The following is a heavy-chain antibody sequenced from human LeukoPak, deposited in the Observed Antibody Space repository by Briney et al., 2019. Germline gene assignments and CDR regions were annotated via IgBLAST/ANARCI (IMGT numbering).Heavy chain of an antibody. CDR3: AKVGTGDLFRALDY. V-gene: IGHV3-30-3*01. J-gene: IGHJ4*02. CDR2: ISYDGSNK. CDR1: GFTFSSYA. Sequence: PGRSLRLSCAASGFTFSSYAMHWVRQAPGKGLEWVAVISYDGSNKYYADSVKGRFTISRDNSKNTLYLQMNSLRADDTAVYYCAKVGTGDLFRALDYWGQGTLVTVSS. D-gene: IGHD1-14*01.